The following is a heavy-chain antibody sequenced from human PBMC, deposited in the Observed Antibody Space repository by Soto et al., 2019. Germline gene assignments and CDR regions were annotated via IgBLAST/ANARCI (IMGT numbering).Heavy chain of an antibody. V-gene: IGHV3-23*01. CDR3: AAFPRYNWNARDY. Sequence: EVQLLESGGGLVQPGGSLRLSCAASGFTFSSYAMSWVRQAPGKGLEWVSAISGSGGSTYYADSVKGRFTISRDNSKNTLYLQMNSLRAEDTAVYYCAAFPRYNWNARDYWGQGTLVTVSS. D-gene: IGHD1-1*01. J-gene: IGHJ4*02. CDR2: ISGSGGST. CDR1: GFTFSSYA.